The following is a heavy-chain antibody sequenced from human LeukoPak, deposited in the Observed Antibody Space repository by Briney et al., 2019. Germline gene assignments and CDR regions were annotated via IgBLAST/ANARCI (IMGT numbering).Heavy chain of an antibody. J-gene: IGHJ3*02. CDR3: ARDSPAYYYDSSGYYDAFDI. Sequence: SETLSLTCNVSGASMSSYYWSWFRQPPGKGLEWITYIYYSGSTKYNPSLKSRVTMSVDTSKNQFSLKLSSVTAADTAVYYCARDSPAYYYDSSGYYDAFDIWGQGTMVTVSS. CDR1: GASMSSYY. V-gene: IGHV4-59*12. CDR2: IYYSGST. D-gene: IGHD3-22*01.